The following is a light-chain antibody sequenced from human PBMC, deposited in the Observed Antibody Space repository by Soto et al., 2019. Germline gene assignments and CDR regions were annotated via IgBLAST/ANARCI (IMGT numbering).Light chain of an antibody. CDR1: SSDFGGYNY. CDR2: EVT. J-gene: IGLJ1*01. V-gene: IGLV2-8*01. CDR3: SSYAGSNNYV. Sequence: QSALTQPPSASGSPGQSVTISCTGTSSDFGGYNYVSWYQQHPGKAPKLIIYEVTKRPSGVPDRFSGSKSGNTASLTVSGLQAEDEADDYCSSYAGSNNYVFGTATKVIVL.